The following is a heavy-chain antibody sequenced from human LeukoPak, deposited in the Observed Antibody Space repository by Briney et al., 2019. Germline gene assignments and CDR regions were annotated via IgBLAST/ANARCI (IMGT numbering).Heavy chain of an antibody. CDR3: ARVFGSYSSSTSCYSAPDH. CDR2: IYYSGST. CDR1: GGSISSSSYY. D-gene: IGHD2-2*01. V-gene: IGHV4-39*07. Sequence: SETLSLTCTVSGGSISSSSYYWGWIRQPPGKGLEWIGSIYYSGSTYYNPSLKSRVTISVDTSKNQFSLKLSSVTAADTAVYYCARVFGSYSSSTSCYSAPDHWGQGTLVTVSS. J-gene: IGHJ4*02.